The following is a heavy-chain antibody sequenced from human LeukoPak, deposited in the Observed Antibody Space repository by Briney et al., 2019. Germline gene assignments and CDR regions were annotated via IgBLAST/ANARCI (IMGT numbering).Heavy chain of an antibody. Sequence: PSETLSLTCTVSGGSISSSSYYWGWIRQPPGKGLEWIGSIYYSGSTYYNPSLKSRVTISVDTSKNQFSLKLSSVTAADTAVYYCARESRRDGYNGRKFDPWGQGTLVTVSS. J-gene: IGHJ5*02. D-gene: IGHD5-24*01. CDR2: IYYSGST. CDR3: ARESRRDGYNGRKFDP. CDR1: GGSISSSSYY. V-gene: IGHV4-39*07.